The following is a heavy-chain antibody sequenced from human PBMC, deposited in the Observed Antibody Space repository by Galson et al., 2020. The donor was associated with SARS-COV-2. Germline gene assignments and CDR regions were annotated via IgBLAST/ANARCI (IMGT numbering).Heavy chain of an antibody. D-gene: IGHD1-26*01. CDR3: ARVFGPIGGSYSPSPYYFDY. V-gene: IGHV4-38-2*02. CDR1: GYSISSGYY. Sequence: SETLSLTCTVSGYSISSGYYWGWIRQPPGKGLEWIGSIYHSGSTYYNPSLKSRVTISVDTSKNQFSLKLSSVTAADTAVYYCARVFGPIGGSYSPSPYYFDYWGQGTLVTASS. CDR2: IYHSGST. J-gene: IGHJ4*02.